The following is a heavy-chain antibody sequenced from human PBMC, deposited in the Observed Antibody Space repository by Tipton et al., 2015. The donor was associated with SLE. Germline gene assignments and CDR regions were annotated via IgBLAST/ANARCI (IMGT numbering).Heavy chain of an antibody. D-gene: IGHD5-12*01. V-gene: IGHV3-43*01. CDR1: GFTFDDYT. CDR2: ISWDGGST. J-gene: IGHJ3*02. CDR3: AKDMGKGYSGYLEAFDI. Sequence: SLRLSCAASGFTFDDYTMHWVRQAPGKGLEWVSLISWDGGSTYYADSVKGRFTISRDNSKNTLYLQMNSLRAEDTALYYCAKDMGKGYSGYLEAFDIWGQGTMVTVSS.